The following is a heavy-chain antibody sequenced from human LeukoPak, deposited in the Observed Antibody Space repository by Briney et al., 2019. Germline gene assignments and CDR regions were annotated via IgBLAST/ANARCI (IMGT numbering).Heavy chain of an antibody. CDR2: LNPNTGDT. Sequence: ASVKVSCKASGYNFAHYHTHWVRQAPGQGLEWMGSLNPNTGDTLLAQKFQGRVTMTRDTSITVGYMELSSLTFDDTGAYYCARDPDSGPDLWGQGTLVTVAS. CDR3: ARDPDSGPDL. D-gene: IGHD2-15*01. V-gene: IGHV1-2*02. J-gene: IGHJ5*02. CDR1: GYNFAHYH.